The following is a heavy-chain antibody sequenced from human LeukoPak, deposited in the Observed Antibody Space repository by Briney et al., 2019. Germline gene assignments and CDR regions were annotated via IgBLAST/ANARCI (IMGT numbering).Heavy chain of an antibody. CDR1: GFTFTTYW. V-gene: IGHV3-23*01. D-gene: IGHD4-17*01. J-gene: IGHJ4*02. CDR2: ISGYGGST. CDR3: AKDHYGDYGALDY. Sequence: PGGSLRLSCAASGFTFTTYWMHWVRQAPGKGLEWVSAISGYGGSTYYADSVKGRFTISRDSSKNTLYLQMNSLRAEDTAVYYCAKDHYGDYGALDYWGQGTLVTVSS.